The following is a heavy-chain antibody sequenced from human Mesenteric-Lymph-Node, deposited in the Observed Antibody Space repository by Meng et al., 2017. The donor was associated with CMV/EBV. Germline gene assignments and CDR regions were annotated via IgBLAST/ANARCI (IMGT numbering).Heavy chain of an antibody. V-gene: IGHV5-51*01. CDR2: IYPGDPDA. Sequence: KISCKGSGYSFTNYWIGWVRQMPGRGLEWMGLIYPGDPDARYSPSFQGQVTMSVDTSINTAYLQWGSLKASDTAIYYCARQVSTRFDSWGQGVLVTVSS. CDR3: ARQVSTRFDS. J-gene: IGHJ1*01. CDR1: GYSFTNYW. D-gene: IGHD5/OR15-5a*01.